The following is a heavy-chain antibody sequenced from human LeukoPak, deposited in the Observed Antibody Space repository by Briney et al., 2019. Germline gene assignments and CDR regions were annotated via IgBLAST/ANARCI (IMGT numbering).Heavy chain of an antibody. J-gene: IGHJ4*02. D-gene: IGHD7-27*01. V-gene: IGHV4-59*02. CDR2: IYHTGST. Sequence: SGGSVSDYYWSWIRQSPGKGLEWIGYIYHTGSTSYSPSLKSRVTISADTSQNQFSLKLSSVTAADTAVYYCASRKLGNDYWGQGTLVTVSS. CDR1: GGSVSDYY. CDR3: ASRKLGNDY.